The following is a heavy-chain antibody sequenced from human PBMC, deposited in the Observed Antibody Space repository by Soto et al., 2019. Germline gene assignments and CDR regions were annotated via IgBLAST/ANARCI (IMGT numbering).Heavy chain of an antibody. V-gene: IGHV4-39*02. CDR2: IDESGDS. CDR1: GGPIISSSHY. D-gene: IGHD1-1*01. CDR3: AREGGYVDY. Sequence: TVSLTCNVSGGPIISSSHYWGWIRQSPGTGLEWIGSIDESGDSYYNPSLKSRVTISVDTSKNQFSLKLISVTGADSAIYYCAREGGYVDYWGQGTLVTVSS. J-gene: IGHJ4*02.